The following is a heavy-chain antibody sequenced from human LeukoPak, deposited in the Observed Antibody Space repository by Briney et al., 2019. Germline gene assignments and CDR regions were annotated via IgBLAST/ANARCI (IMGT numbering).Heavy chain of an antibody. D-gene: IGHD6-19*01. Sequence: SETLSLTCSVSGASIASTSYYWGWVRQPPGKGLKWIGNIYHSGNSYCTSSLRTRVTIYVDTSKNLFSLKLTSVTGADTAVYYCARVADSSGWFGDYFDNWGLGTLVTVSS. CDR2: IYHSGNS. J-gene: IGHJ4*02. V-gene: IGHV4-39*02. CDR1: GASIASTSYY. CDR3: ARVADSSGWFGDYFDN.